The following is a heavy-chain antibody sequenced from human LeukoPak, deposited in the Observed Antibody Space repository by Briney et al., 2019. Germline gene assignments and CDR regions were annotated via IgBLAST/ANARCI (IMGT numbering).Heavy chain of an antibody. J-gene: IGHJ1*01. CDR1: GYTFTTYF. V-gene: IGHV1-46*01. Sequence: ASVKVSCKASGYTFTTYFMNWVRPAPGQGLEWMGIIDPSGGSTSYAQKFQGRVTVTRDMSTSIVYMGLSSLRSEDTAVYYCARGSLSEMAKISYWGQGTLVTVSS. D-gene: IGHD5-24*01. CDR3: ARGSLSEMAKISY. CDR2: IDPSGGST.